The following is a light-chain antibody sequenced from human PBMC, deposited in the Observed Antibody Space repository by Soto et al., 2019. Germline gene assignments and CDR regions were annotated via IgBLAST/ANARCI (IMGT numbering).Light chain of an antibody. V-gene: IGLV2-14*01. J-gene: IGLJ3*02. CDR3: GSYISRSWV. Sequence: QSVLTQPASVSGSPGQSITISCTGTSSDVGNSNHVSWYQQHPGKAPKLMIYEVTNRPSGVSNRFSGSKSGNTASLIISGLQAEDEADYYCGSYISRSWVFGGGTKLTVL. CDR2: EVT. CDR1: SSDVGNSNH.